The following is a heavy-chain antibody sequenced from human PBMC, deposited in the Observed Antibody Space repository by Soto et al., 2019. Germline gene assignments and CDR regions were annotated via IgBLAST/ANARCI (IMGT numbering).Heavy chain of an antibody. V-gene: IGHV4-39*01. CDR1: GGSISSSSYY. D-gene: IGHD3-10*01. CDR2: IYYSGST. J-gene: IGHJ5*02. Sequence: QLQLQESGPGLVKPSETLSLTCTVSGGSISSSSYYWGWIRQPPGKGLEWIGSIYYSGSTSYNPSLKSRVTISVDTSKNQFSLKLSSVTAADTAVYYCATLWFGELLPYNWFDPWGQGTLVTVSS. CDR3: ATLWFGELLPYNWFDP.